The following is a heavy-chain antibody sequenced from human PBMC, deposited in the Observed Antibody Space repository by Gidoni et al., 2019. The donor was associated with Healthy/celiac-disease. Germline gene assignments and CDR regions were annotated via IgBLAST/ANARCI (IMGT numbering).Heavy chain of an antibody. D-gene: IGHD3-22*01. CDR3: AKKKGSSGYYLYYFDY. V-gene: IGHV3-23*04. Sequence: EVQLVESGGGLVQPGGSLRLSCAASGFPFSSYAMSWVRQAPGKGLEWVSAISGSGGSTYYADSVKGRFTISRDNSKNTLYLQMNSLRAEDTAVYYCAKKKGSSGYYLYYFDYWGQGTLVTVSS. CDR1: GFPFSSYA. CDR2: ISGSGGST. J-gene: IGHJ4*02.